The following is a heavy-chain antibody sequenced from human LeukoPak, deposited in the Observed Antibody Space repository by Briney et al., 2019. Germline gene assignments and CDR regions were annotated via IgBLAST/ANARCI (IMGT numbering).Heavy chain of an antibody. J-gene: IGHJ5*02. CDR2: ISSSGRTI. V-gene: IGHV3-48*03. D-gene: IGHD6-19*01. CDR3: ARRGSGWGNWFDP. Sequence: LSGGSLRLSCAASGFTFSSYEMNWVRQAPGKGLEWVSYISSSGRTIYYADSMKGRFTISRDNAKNSLYLQMNSLRAEDTAVYYCARRGSGWGNWFDPWGQGTLVTVSS. CDR1: GFTFSSYE.